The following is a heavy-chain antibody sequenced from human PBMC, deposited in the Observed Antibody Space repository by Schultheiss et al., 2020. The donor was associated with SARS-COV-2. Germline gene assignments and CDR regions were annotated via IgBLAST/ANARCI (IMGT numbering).Heavy chain of an antibody. V-gene: IGHV4-59*04. J-gene: IGHJ2*01. Sequence: SETLSLTCTVSGGSISSYYWSWIRQPPGKGLEWIGSIYYSGSTYYNPSLKSRVTMSVDTSKNQFSLKLSSVTAADTAVYYCARHKTPWYFDLWGRGTLVTVSS. CDR3: ARHKTPWYFDL. CDR2: IYYSGST. CDR1: GGSISSYY.